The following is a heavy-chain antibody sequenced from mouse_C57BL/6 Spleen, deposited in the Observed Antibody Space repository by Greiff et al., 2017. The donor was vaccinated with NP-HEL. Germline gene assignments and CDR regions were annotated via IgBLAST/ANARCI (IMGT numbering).Heavy chain of an antibody. CDR3: ARDGDYDYDGIDY. V-gene: IGHV3-6*01. CDR2: ISYDGSN. D-gene: IGHD2-4*01. Sequence: VQLQQSGPGLVKPSQSLSLTCSVTGYSITSGYYWNWIRQFPGNKLEWMGYISYDGSNNYNPSLKNRISITRDTSKNQFFLKLNSVTTEDTATYYCARDGDYDYDGIDYWGQGTTLTVSS. J-gene: IGHJ2*01. CDR1: GYSITSGYY.